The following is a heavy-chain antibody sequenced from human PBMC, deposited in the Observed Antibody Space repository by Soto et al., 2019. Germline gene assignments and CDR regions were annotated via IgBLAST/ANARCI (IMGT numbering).Heavy chain of an antibody. V-gene: IGHV3-21*04. Sequence: GGPLRLSCVVSGFTFSRYNMNWVRQAPGKGPECVSSISASGADTTYAESVKGRFTVSRVNAKNSLFLQMNSLRVEDTALYYCVREGLTGDTSGWFVYWGQGTPVTVSS. J-gene: IGHJ5*01. D-gene: IGHD3-10*01. CDR2: ISASGADT. CDR1: GFTFSRYN. CDR3: VREGLTGDTSGWFVY.